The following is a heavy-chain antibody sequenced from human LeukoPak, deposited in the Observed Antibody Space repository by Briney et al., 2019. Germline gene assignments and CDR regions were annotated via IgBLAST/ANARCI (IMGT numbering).Heavy chain of an antibody. D-gene: IGHD1-26*01. Sequence: SETLSLTCAVYGGSFSGYYWSWIRQPPGKGLEWIGEINHSGSTNYNPSLKSRVTISADTSKNQFSLKLSSVTAADTAVYYCARGLSVGATAYCFDYWGQGTLVTVSS. CDR3: ARGLSVGATAYCFDY. V-gene: IGHV4-34*01. CDR2: INHSGST. CDR1: GGSFSGYY. J-gene: IGHJ4*02.